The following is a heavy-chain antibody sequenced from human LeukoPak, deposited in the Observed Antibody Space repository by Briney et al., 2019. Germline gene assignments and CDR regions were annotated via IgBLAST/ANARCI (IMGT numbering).Heavy chain of an antibody. D-gene: IGHD3-22*01. J-gene: IGHJ3*02. V-gene: IGHV3-49*03. Sequence: HTGGSLRLSCTASGFTFGDYAMSWFRQAPGKGLEWVGFIRSKAYGGTTEYAASVKGRFTISRDDSKSIAYLQMNSLRAEDTAVYYCARVSYYDSSGYYQDAFDIWGQGTMVTVSS. CDR3: ARVSYYDSSGYYQDAFDI. CDR2: IRSKAYGGTT. CDR1: GFTFGDYA.